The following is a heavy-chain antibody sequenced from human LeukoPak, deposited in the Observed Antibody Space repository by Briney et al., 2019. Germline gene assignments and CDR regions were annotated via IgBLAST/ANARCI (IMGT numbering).Heavy chain of an antibody. CDR2: IKSNIDSGTT. V-gene: IGHV3-15*01. CDR1: GFTFNDAW. D-gene: IGHD6-6*01. Sequence: GGSLILSCAASGFTFNDAWMNWVRQAPGKGLERVGRIKSNIDSGTTDYAAPVKGRFTISRDDSKNTLSLQMDSLKTEDTAVYYCTTDPRGIAARRRHFYYGMDVWGQGTTVIVSS. CDR3: TTDPRGIAARRRHFYYGMDV. J-gene: IGHJ6*02.